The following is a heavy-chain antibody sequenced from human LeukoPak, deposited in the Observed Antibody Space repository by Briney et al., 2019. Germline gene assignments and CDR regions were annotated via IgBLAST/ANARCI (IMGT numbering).Heavy chain of an antibody. CDR2: INHSGST. CDR3: ALSPYGREFDY. D-gene: IGHD3-10*01. CDR1: GGSFSGYY. J-gene: IGHJ4*02. V-gene: IGHV4-34*01. Sequence: SETLSLTCAVYGGSFSGYYWSWIRQPPGKGLEWIGEINHSGSTNYNPSLKSRVTISVDTSKNQFSLKLSSVTAADTAVYYCALSPYGREFDYWGQGTLVTVSS.